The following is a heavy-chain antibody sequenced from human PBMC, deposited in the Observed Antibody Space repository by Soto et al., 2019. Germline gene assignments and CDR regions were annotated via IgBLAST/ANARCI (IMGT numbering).Heavy chain of an antibody. CDR2: IYYSGST. D-gene: IGHD1-26*01. CDR3: ARAWGFYFDY. J-gene: IGHJ4*02. Sequence: QVQLQESGPGLVKPSETLSLTCTVSGGSINSYYWSWIRQPPGKGLELIGYIYYSGSTNYNPSLKSRAPISVDPSKNQLSLKLSSVTAADTAVYYCARAWGFYFDYWGQGTLVTVSS. CDR1: GGSINSYY. V-gene: IGHV4-59*01.